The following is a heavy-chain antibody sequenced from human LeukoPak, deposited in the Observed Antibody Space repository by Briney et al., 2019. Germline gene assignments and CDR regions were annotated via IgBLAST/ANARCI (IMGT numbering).Heavy chain of an antibody. V-gene: IGHV4-30-4*08. CDR1: GGSISSGDYY. Sequence: SETLSLTCTVSGGSISSGDYYWSWLRQPPGKGLEWIGYIYYSGSTYYNPSLKSRVTISVDTSKNQFSLKLSSVTAADTAVYYCAREQWLYWFDPWGQGTLVTVSS. CDR3: AREQWLYWFDP. D-gene: IGHD6-19*01. J-gene: IGHJ5*02. CDR2: IYYSGST.